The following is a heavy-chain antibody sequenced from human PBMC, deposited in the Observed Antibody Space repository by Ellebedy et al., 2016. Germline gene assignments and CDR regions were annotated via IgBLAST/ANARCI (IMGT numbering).Heavy chain of an antibody. CDR3: ARGGFLEWLLFTDYYYYMDV. D-gene: IGHD3-3*01. V-gene: IGHV1-2*02. CDR1: GYTFTGYY. CDR2: INPNSGGT. Sequence: ASVKVSXXASGYTFTGYYMHWVRQAPGQGLEWMGWINPNSGGTNYAQKFQGRVTMTRNTSISTAYMELSSLRSEDTAVYYCARGGFLEWLLFTDYYYYMDVWGKGTTVTVSS. J-gene: IGHJ6*03.